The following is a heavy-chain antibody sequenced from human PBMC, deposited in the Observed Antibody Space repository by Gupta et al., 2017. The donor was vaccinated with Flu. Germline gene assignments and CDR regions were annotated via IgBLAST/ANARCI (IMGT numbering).Heavy chain of an antibody. D-gene: IGHD1-26*01. Sequence: QVQLQESGPGLVKPSETLSLTCTVSGDSISDYYWSWIRQPPGKGLEWIGYIYHTGRNNSNPALKRRVTISVDTSKNHLSLKLSYVKGEDTAVYYCARHSLVGSSHGLDVCGQVTAVTVS. CDR2: IYHTGRN. CDR1: GDSISDYY. J-gene: IGHJ6*02. CDR3: ARHSLVGSSHGLDV. V-gene: IGHV4-59*08.